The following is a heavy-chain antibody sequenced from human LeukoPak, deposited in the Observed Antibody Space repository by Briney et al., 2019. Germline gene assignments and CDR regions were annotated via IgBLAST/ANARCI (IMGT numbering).Heavy chain of an antibody. J-gene: IGHJ4*02. CDR1: GFTFDDDG. Sequence: GGSLRLSCAASGFTFDDDGMSWVRQAPGKGLEWVPCINGDGGSTGYADSVKGRFTISRDNGKNSMYLQMHSLRAEDTALYYCARASYSDYDSDYWGQGTLVTVSA. CDR2: INGDGGST. D-gene: IGHD5-12*01. V-gene: IGHV3-20*04. CDR3: ARASYSDYDSDY.